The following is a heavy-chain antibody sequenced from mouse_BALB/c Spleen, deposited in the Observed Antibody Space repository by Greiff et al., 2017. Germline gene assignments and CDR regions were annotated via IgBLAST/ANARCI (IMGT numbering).Heavy chain of an antibody. CDR3: ARGYGNYGGYYAMDY. Sequence: VQLKESGPGLVKPSQSLSLTCTVTGYSITSDYAWNWIRQFPGNKLEWMGYISYSGSTSYNPSLKSRISITRDTSKNQFFLQLNSVTTEDTATYYCARGYGNYGGYYAMDYWGQGTSVTVSS. J-gene: IGHJ4*01. CDR2: ISYSGST. V-gene: IGHV3-2*02. CDR1: GYSITSDYA. D-gene: IGHD2-10*02.